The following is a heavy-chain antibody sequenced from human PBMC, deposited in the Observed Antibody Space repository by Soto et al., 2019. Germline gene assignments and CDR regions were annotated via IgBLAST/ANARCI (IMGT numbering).Heavy chain of an antibody. J-gene: IGHJ4*02. D-gene: IGHD3-3*01. CDR1: GFSLTTSGVG. CDR2: IYWDDDK. CDR3: AHRVLRTVFGLVTTTAIYFDF. V-gene: IGHV2-5*02. Sequence: QITLNESGPTVVRPTETLTLTCRFSGFSLTTSGVGVGWIRQSPGKAPEWLAHIYWDDDKRYSASLKSRLTLTKDTSKNQVVLTVSDLDPTDTATYYCAHRVLRTVFGLVTTTAIYFDFWGQGTPVAVSS.